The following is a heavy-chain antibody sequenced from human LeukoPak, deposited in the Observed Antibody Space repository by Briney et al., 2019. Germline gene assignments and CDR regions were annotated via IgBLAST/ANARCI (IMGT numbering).Heavy chain of an antibody. D-gene: IGHD1-7*01. J-gene: IGHJ5*02. CDR2: ISCSGSNI. V-gene: IGHV3-11*01. Sequence: GGSLRLSCAASGFTFSDYYMSWVRQAPGKGLEWVSSISCSGSNIYYADSVKGRFTISRDNAKNSLYLQMNSLRAKDTAVYYCARGGSMYNWNYEGNSWFDPWGQGTLVTVSS. CDR3: ARGGSMYNWNYEGNSWFDP. CDR1: GFTFSDYY.